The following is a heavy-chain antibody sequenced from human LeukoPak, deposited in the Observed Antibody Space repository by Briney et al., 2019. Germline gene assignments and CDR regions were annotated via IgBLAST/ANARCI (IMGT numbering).Heavy chain of an antibody. CDR3: ARDLGMGGDQ. V-gene: IGHV4-30-4*01. CDR2: IYYSGST. J-gene: IGHJ4*02. D-gene: IGHD2-15*01. CDR1: GGPISSGDYY. Sequence: TSETLSLTCTVSGGPISSGDYYWSWIRQPPGKGLEWIGYIYYSGSTYYNPSLKSRVTISVDTSKNQFSLKLSSVTAADTAVYYCARDLGMGGDQWGQGTLVTVSS.